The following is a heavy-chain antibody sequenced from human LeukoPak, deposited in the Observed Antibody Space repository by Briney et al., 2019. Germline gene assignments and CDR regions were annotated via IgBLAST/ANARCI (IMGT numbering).Heavy chain of an antibody. V-gene: IGHV3-7*05. J-gene: IGHJ6*02. CDR1: GFTFSDYW. CDR2: IKQDGSEK. Sequence: GGSLRLSCTASGFTFSDYWMSWVRQTPEKGLEWVANIKQDGSEKVYLDSVKGRFTISRDNAQTSLYLHMNSLRAEDTAVYYCARDPYSSSWPYGMDVWGQGTTVTVSS. D-gene: IGHD6-13*01. CDR3: ARDPYSSSWPYGMDV.